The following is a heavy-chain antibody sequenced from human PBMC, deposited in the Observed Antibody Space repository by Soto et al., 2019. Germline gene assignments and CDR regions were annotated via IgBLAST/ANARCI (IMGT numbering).Heavy chain of an antibody. CDR2: IIPILGIA. CDR3: SSGTSSSWYSDAFDI. D-gene: IGHD6-13*01. Sequence: QVQLVQSGAEVKKPGSSVKVSCKASGGTFSSYTISWVRQAPGQGLEWMGRIIPILGIANYVQKFQGRVTITADKSTSTAYMELSSLRSEDTAVYYCSSGTSSSWYSDAFDIWGQGTMVTVSS. J-gene: IGHJ3*02. CDR1: GGTFSSYT. V-gene: IGHV1-69*02.